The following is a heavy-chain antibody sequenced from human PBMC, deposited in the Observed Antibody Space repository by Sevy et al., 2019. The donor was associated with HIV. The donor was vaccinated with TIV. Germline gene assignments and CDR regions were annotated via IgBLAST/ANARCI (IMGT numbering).Heavy chain of an antibody. V-gene: IGHV1-69*13. CDR1: GDTFSTYG. CDR3: ARGGGVATTGDHDAFDI. CDR2: IIPIFGTP. D-gene: IGHD7-27*01. Sequence: ASVKVSCKASGDTFSTYGLSWVRQAPGQGLEWMGGIIPIFGTPNYAQKFQGRVTITADESACTAYMERSSLRSEDTALYYCARGGGVATTGDHDAFDIWGHGTLVTVSS. J-gene: IGHJ3*02.